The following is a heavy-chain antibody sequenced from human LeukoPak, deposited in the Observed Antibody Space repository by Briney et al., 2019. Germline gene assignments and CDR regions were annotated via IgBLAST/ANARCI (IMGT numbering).Heavy chain of an antibody. J-gene: IGHJ4*01. CDR1: GGSFSGYY. CDR2: INHSGST. Sequence: PSETLSLTCAVYGGSFSGYYWSWVRQPPGKGLEWIGEINHSGSTNYNPSLKSRVTISVDTSKNQFSLKLSSVTAADTAVYLSAGSSRVLRYFDYSGDGTLVTASP. CDR3: AGSSRVLRYFDY. D-gene: IGHD3-9*01. V-gene: IGHV4-34*01.